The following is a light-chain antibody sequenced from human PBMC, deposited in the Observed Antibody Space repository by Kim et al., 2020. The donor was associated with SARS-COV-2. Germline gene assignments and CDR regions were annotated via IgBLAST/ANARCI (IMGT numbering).Light chain of an antibody. J-gene: IGLJ2*01. CDR1: SRDVGSYNY. CDR2: DVT. Sequence: SPGQSVTISCTGTSRDVGSYNYVSWYQQHPGKAPKLIIYDVTKRPSGVPDRFSGSKSGNTASLTISGLQAEDEADYYCCSYAGSVVFGGGTQLTVL. V-gene: IGLV2-11*01. CDR3: CSYAGSVV.